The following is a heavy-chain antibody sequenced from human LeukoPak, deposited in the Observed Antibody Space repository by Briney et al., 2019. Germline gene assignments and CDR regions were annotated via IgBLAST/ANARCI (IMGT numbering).Heavy chain of an antibody. CDR2: MNPNSGNT. CDR3: ARGEGYSYGDNDY. D-gene: IGHD5-18*01. Sequence: ASVKVSCKAAGSTFTSYDINWVRQATGQGLEWMGWMNPNSGNTGYAQKFQGRVTMTRNTSISTAYMELSSLRSEDTAVYYCARGEGYSYGDNDYWGQGTLATVSS. CDR1: GSTFTSYD. J-gene: IGHJ4*02. V-gene: IGHV1-8*01.